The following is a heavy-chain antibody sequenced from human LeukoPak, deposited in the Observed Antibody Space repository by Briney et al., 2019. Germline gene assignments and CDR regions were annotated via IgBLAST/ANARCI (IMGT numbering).Heavy chain of an antibody. CDR2: ISSSGSTI. D-gene: IGHD1-26*01. Sequence: GGSLRLSCAASGFIFSSYEMNWVRQAPGKGLEWVPYISSSGSTIYYADSVKGRFTISRDNAKNSLYLQMNSLRAEDTAVYYCARRSYYWVYWGQGTLVTVSS. J-gene: IGHJ4*02. CDR3: ARRSYYWVY. CDR1: GFIFSSYE. V-gene: IGHV3-48*03.